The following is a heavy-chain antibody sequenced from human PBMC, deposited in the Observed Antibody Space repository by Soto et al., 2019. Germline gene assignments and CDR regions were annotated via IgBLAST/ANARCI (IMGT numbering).Heavy chain of an antibody. CDR1: GGSISSYY. J-gene: IGHJ6*02. Sequence: SETLSLTCTVSGGSISSYYWSWIRQPPGKGLEWIGYIYYSGSTNYNPSLKSRVTISVDTSKNQFSLKLSSVTAADTAVYYCARSGYCSSTSCYDYYYGMDVWDQGTTVTVSS. CDR3: ARSGYCSSTSCYDYYYGMDV. V-gene: IGHV4-59*01. CDR2: IYYSGST. D-gene: IGHD2-2*01.